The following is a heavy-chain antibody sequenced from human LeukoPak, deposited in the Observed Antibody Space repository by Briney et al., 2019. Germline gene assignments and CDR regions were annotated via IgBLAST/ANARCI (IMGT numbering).Heavy chain of an antibody. J-gene: IGHJ6*03. CDR1: GGTFSSYA. CDR3: ARAEGSGSGRYYYMDV. D-gene: IGHD3-10*01. CDR2: IIPIFGTA. Sequence: GASVKVSCKASGGTFSSYAISWVRQAPGQGLEWMGGIIPIFGTANYAQKFQGRVTITADESTSTAYMELSSLRSEDTAVYYCARAEGSGSGRYYYMDVWGKGTTVTISS. V-gene: IGHV1-69*13.